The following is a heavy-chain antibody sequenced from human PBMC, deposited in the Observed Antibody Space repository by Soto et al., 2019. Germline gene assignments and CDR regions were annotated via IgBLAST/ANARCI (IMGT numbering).Heavy chain of an antibody. Sequence: PSETLSLTCDVSGYAISSGFYWTWIRQPPSKRLEWIGNIYFTGTTSYNPSLKTRVTMSVDTSKNQFSLRLSSVTAADTAVFYCARVRRIGTSGSPGDSWGQGTQVTVSS. CDR3: ARVRRIGTSGSPGDS. V-gene: IGHV4-38-2*01. J-gene: IGHJ4*02. CDR1: GYAISSGFY. D-gene: IGHD3-10*01. CDR2: IYFTGTT.